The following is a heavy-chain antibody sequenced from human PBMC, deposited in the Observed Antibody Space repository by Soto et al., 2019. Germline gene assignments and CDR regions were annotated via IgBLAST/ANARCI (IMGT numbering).Heavy chain of an antibody. D-gene: IGHD2-15*01. CDR1: GGTLNGFG. Sequence: QVQPEQSGAEVKKPGSSVKVSCQPSGGTLNGFGFTWVRQAPGHGLECMGGTIPMFGTARYAQKFQGRLYSSPDEFTGTTYMELNNLRSDDTAMYYCAGESLVVPALPSEGFDPWGQGTPVIVSS. CDR2: TIPMFGTA. J-gene: IGHJ5*02. CDR3: AGESLVVPALPSEGFDP. V-gene: IGHV1-69*05.